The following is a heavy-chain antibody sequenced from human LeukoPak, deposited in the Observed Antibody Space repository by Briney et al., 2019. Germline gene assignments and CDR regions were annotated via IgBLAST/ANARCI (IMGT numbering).Heavy chain of an antibody. D-gene: IGHD2-2*01. CDR3: ARVKVEFGYCSSTSCPGDWFDP. V-gene: IGHV4-39*07. J-gene: IGHJ5*02. Sequence: PSETLSLTCTVSGGSISSSSYYWGWIRQPPGKGLEWIGSIYYSGSTYYNPSLKSRVTISVDTSKNQFSLKLSSVTAADTAVYYCARVKVEFGYCSSTSCPGDWFDPWGQGTLVTVSS. CDR2: IYYSGST. CDR1: GGSISSSSYY.